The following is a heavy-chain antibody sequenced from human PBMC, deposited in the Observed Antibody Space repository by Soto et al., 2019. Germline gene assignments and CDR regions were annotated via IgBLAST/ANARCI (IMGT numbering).Heavy chain of an antibody. J-gene: IGHJ6*02. Sequence: GASVKVSCKASGYTFTSYAMHWVRQAPGQRLEWMGWMNASSGNTKYAQKFQGRVTMTRNTSISTAYMELSSLRSEDTAVYYCARVGTYDFWTRSGMDVWGQGTTVTVSS. V-gene: IGHV1-3*01. CDR1: GYTFTSYA. CDR3: ARVGTYDFWTRSGMDV. CDR2: MNASSGNT. D-gene: IGHD3-3*01.